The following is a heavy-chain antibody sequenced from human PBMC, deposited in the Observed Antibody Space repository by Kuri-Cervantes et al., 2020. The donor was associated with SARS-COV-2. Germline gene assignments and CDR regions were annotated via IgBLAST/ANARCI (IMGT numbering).Heavy chain of an antibody. V-gene: IGHV3-53*01. CDR3: AKDGRSSGWFEGYFDF. CDR2: IYSGGST. Sequence: GESLKISCTASGFSVSSNYMNWVRQAPGKGLEWVSIIYSGGSTFYADSVKGRFTISRDSSKNTLYLQMNSLRAEDTAVYYCAKDGRSSGWFEGYFDFWGQGTLVTVSS. CDR1: GFSVSSNY. J-gene: IGHJ4*02. D-gene: IGHD6-19*01.